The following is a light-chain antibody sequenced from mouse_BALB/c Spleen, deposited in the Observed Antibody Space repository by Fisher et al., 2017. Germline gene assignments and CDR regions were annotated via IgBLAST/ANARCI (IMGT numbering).Light chain of an antibody. V-gene: IGKV4-57-1*01. CDR2: SIS. CDR3: QQWSSSPGLT. Sequence: DIVLTQSPAIMSASPGEKVTITCSASSSVSSSYLHWYQQKSGASPKLWIYSISNLASGVPARFSGSGSGTSYSLTISSVKAEDAATYYCQQWSSSPGLTFGAGTKLELK. J-gene: IGKJ5*01. CDR1: SSVSSSY.